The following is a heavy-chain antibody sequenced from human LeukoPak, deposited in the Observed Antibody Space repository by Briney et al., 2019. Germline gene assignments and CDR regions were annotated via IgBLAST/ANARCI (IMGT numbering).Heavy chain of an antibody. CDR1: GFTFSSFG. Sequence: PGRSLRLSCAASGFTFSSFGMHWVRQAPGKGLEWVAFISYGGSNDYYADSVKGRFTISRDNSKNTLYLQMNSLRAEDTAVYYCAKDPYGDYVRYFDYWGQGTLVTVSS. V-gene: IGHV3-30*18. CDR3: AKDPYGDYVRYFDY. CDR2: ISYGGSND. J-gene: IGHJ4*02. D-gene: IGHD4-17*01.